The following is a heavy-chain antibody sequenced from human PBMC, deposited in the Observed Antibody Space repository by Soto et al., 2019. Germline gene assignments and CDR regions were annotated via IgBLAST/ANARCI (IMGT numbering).Heavy chain of an antibody. J-gene: IGHJ3*02. CDR1: GYTFTSYA. CDR2: INAGNGNT. D-gene: IGHD6-19*01. V-gene: IGHV1-3*01. CDR3: AKTYSSGYAFDI. Sequence: QVQLVQSGAEVKKPGASVKVSCKASGYTFTSYAMHWVRQAPGQRLEWMGWINAGNGNTKYSQKFQGRVTITRDTSASTAYMELSSLRSEDTAVYYWAKTYSSGYAFDIWGQGTMVTVSS.